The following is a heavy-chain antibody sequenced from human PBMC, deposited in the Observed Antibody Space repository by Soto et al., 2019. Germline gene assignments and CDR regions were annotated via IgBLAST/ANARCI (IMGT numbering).Heavy chain of an antibody. CDR3: ARGGSGSYPFDY. CDR1: GYTFTSYA. V-gene: IGHV1-3*01. J-gene: IGHJ4*02. Sequence: ASVKVSCKASGYTFTSYAMHWVRQAPGQRLEWMGWINAGNGNTKYSQKFQGRVTITRDTSASTAYMELSSLRSEDTAVYYCARGGSGSYPFDYWGQGTLVTVSS. D-gene: IGHD3-10*01. CDR2: INAGNGNT.